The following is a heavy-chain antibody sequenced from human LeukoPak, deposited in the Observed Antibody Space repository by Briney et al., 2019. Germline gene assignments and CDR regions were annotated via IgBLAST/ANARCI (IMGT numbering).Heavy chain of an antibody. V-gene: IGHV1-69*05. D-gene: IGHD2-2*02. CDR2: IIPIFGTA. J-gene: IGHJ4*02. Sequence: ASLKVSCKASGGTFSSYAISWVRQAPGQGLEWMGGIIPIFGTANYAQEFQGRVTITTDECTSTDYMELSSLRSEDTAVYYCARGGVGYCSSTSCYTRWDFDYWGQGTLVTVSS. CDR3: ARGGVGYCSSTSCYTRWDFDY. CDR1: GGTFSSYA.